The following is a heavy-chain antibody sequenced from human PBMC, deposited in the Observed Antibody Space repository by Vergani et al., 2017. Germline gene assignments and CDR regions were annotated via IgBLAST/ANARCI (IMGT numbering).Heavy chain of an antibody. CDR1: GFAFSRYA. J-gene: IGHJ4*02. CDR2: LTASGSGI. V-gene: IGHV3-23*01. CDR3: AKSGWLQHFGAHYFGS. D-gene: IGHD5-24*01. Sequence: EVQLLESGGRLVQPGGSLRLSCVASGFAFSRYAMSWVRQAPGKGLEWVSGLTASGSGISYSDSVRGRFTISRDNSKNTLFLQMDSLRAEDTAVYYCAKSGWLQHFGAHYFGSWGQGTVVTVCS.